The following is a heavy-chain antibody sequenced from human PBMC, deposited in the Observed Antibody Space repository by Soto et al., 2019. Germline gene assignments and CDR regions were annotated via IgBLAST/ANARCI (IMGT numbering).Heavy chain of an antibody. CDR2: IEPSDSYT. Sequence: GGALKTSRKGPGYRFTRYWLEWVPQVPGKGLGGMGRIEPSDSYTNDSPSFQGHATISADKSIRTASLKWSSLKASDTAMYYCARQYGSGSYYNPTMIYCMDVWGQGTTVTVSS. J-gene: IGHJ6*02. CDR1: GYRFTRYW. V-gene: IGHV5-10-1*01. D-gene: IGHD3-10*01. CDR3: ARQYGSGSYYNPTMIYCMDV.